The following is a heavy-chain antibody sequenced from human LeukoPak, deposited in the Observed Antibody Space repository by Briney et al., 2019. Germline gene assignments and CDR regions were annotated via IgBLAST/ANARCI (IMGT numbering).Heavy chain of an antibody. Sequence: ASVKVSCKASGYTFIDYYIHWVRQAPGQGLEWMGWINPKSGGTKYAQKFQGRVTMTSDTSISTAYMELSSLRSDDTAVYYCARAVGYGDYPFDYWGQGTLVTVSS. V-gene: IGHV1-2*02. J-gene: IGHJ4*02. CDR1: GYTFIDYY. CDR2: INPKSGGT. D-gene: IGHD4-17*01. CDR3: ARAVGYGDYPFDY.